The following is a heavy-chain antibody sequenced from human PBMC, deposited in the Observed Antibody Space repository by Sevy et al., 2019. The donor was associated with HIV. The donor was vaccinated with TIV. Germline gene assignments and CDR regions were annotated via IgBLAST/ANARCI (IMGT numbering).Heavy chain of an antibody. CDR1: GVSISNYY. D-gene: IGHD6-13*01. V-gene: IGHV4-59*01. CDR2: SGST. J-gene: IGHJ4*02. CDR3: ARGGPNQHQLDYFDC. Sequence: SETLSLTCTVSGVSISNYYWAWIRQPPGKGLECVGFSGSTNYNPSLKSRVTTSVDTSKNHFSLKLSSVTVADTAIYYCARGGPNQHQLDYFDCWGQGSLVTVSS.